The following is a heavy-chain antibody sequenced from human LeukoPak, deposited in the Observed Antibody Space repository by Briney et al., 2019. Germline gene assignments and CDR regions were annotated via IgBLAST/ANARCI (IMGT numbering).Heavy chain of an antibody. D-gene: IGHD3-22*01. CDR3: ARPSFDSSGYYYPHWFDP. J-gene: IGHJ5*02. CDR1: GFTLSSYW. CDR2: INIDGSTT. V-gene: IGHV3-74*01. Sequence: PGGSLRLSCAASGFTLSSYWMTWVRQTPGKGLVWVSRINIDGSTTDYADSVKGRFTISRDHAKNTLYLQMNSLRAEDTAVYYCARPSFDSSGYYYPHWFDPWGQGTLVTVSS.